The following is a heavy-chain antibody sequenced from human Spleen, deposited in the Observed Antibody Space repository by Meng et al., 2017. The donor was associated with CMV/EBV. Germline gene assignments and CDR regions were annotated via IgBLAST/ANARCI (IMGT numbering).Heavy chain of an antibody. CDR1: GYTFMNYH. D-gene: IGHD2-2*01. CDR2: IRRNNHDA. Sequence: ASVKVSCKTSGYTFMNYHITWVRLAPRLGLEWLGWIRRNNHDATYPRKFKGRVTLSIDTSRSTAYMELSSLTSDDAAVYYCARDGGYCTSTSCYVYGMDVWGQGTTVTVSS. J-gene: IGHJ6*02. CDR3: ARDGGYCTSTSCYVYGMDV. V-gene: IGHV1-18*01.